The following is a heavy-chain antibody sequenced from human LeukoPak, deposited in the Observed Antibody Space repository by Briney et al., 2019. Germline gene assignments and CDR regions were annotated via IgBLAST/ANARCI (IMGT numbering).Heavy chain of an antibody. D-gene: IGHD6-13*01. CDR1: GFTVRSTY. CDR3: ARGGVGYSSSWDFDY. Sequence: GGSLRLSCAASGFTVRSTYMSWVRQAPGKGLEWVSLLYIGSSTSYAGSVKGRLTVSRDNSRNTMSLQMNSLRVEDTAVYYCARGGVGYSSSWDFDYWGQGTLVTVSS. CDR2: LYIGSST. J-gene: IGHJ4*02. V-gene: IGHV3-66*02.